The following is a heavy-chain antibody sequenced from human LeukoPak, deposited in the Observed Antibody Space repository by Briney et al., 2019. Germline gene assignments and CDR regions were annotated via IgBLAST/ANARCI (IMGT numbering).Heavy chain of an antibody. CDR3: AKPHTMVRGVITCFDY. CDR1: GFTFDDYA. CDR2: ISWNGDTI. V-gene: IGHV3-9*01. J-gene: IGHJ4*02. Sequence: GGSLRLSCAASGFTFDDYAMHWVRQAPGKGLEWVSGISWNGDTIGYADSVKGRFTISRDNAKNSLYLQMNSLRAEDTALYYCAKPHTMVRGVITCFDYWGQGTLVTVST. D-gene: IGHD3-10*01.